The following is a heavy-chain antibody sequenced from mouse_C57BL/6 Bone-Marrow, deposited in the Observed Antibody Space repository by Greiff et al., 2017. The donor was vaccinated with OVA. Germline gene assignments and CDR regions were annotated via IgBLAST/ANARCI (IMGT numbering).Heavy chain of an antibody. V-gene: IGHV5-17*01. Sequence: DVKLVESGGGLVKPGGSLKLSCAASGFTFSDYGMHWVRQAPEKGLEWVAYISSGSSTIYYADTVKGRFTISRDNAKNTLFLQMTSLRSEDTAMYYCARGLFLWYFDVWGTGTTVTVSS. CDR1: GFTFSDYG. CDR2: ISSGSSTI. J-gene: IGHJ1*03. CDR3: ARGLFLWYFDV.